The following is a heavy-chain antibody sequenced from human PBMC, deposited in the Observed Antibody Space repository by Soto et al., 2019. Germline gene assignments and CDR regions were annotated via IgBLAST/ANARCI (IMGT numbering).Heavy chain of an antibody. Sequence: GASVKLSCKASGGTFSSYAISWVRQAPGQGLEWMGGIIPIFGTANYAQKFQGRVTITADESTSTAYMELSSLRSEDTAVYYCARVNTAMTSRGFYYYYGMDVWGQGTTVTVSS. J-gene: IGHJ6*02. D-gene: IGHD5-18*01. CDR2: IIPIFGTA. CDR1: GGTFSSYA. V-gene: IGHV1-69*13. CDR3: ARVNTAMTSRGFYYYYGMDV.